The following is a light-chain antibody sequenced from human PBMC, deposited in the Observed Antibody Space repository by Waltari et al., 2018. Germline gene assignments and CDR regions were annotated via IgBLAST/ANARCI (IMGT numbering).Light chain of an antibody. CDR2: GAS. V-gene: IGKV3-15*01. Sequence: EIVLTQSTVILSVSPGERTTLSCRASQIITSNLAWYQQKPGQSPRLLIYGASIRAAGIPARFSGSGSGTEFTLTISSLQSEDFAVYYCQQYNNWLPLTFGGGTKVEIK. J-gene: IGKJ4*01. CDR1: QIITSN. CDR3: QQYNNWLPLT.